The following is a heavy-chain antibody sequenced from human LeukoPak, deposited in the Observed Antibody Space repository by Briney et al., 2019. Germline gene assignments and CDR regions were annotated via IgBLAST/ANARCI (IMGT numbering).Heavy chain of an antibody. D-gene: IGHD3-22*01. V-gene: IGHV4-4*02. CDR1: GDSFSGNNY. J-gene: IGHJ4*02. CDR3: ARNSGYSDLNY. CDR2: IYRSGAT. Sequence: SETLSLTCAVSGDSFSGNNYWTWVRQPPGKGLEWIGEIYRSGATNYNPSLKSRVTVSQDKSKNQFSLKLNSVTAADTAIYYCARNSGYSDLNYWGQGVLVTVSS.